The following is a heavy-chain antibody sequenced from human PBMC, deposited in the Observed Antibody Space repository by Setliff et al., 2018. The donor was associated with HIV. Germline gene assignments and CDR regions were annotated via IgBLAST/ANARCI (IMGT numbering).Heavy chain of an antibody. D-gene: IGHD5-12*01. CDR2: INHSGST. CDR1: GGSFSGYY. Sequence: SETLSLTCAVYGGSFSGYYWSWIRQPPGKGLVWIGEINHSGSTNYNPSLKSRVTISIDMSKNQFSLNVTSVTAADTALYYCARAYGSGYSMDGAFDIWGQGTMVTVSS. J-gene: IGHJ3*02. V-gene: IGHV4-34*01. CDR3: ARAYGSGYSMDGAFDI.